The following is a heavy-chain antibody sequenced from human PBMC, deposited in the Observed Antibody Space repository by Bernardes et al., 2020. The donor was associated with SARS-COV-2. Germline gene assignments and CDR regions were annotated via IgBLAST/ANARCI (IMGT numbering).Heavy chain of an antibody. CDR2: IVIGSGDT. D-gene: IGHD3-16*01. V-gene: IGHV1-58*01. Sequence: SVKVSCKTSGFTFSNSIVQWLRQARGQRPEWIGWIVIGSGDTNYAQKFQERVTITRDMSASTAYLELSSPRSDDTAVYYCAAGTFEGLGTLFDSWGQGSLVIVSS. J-gene: IGHJ4*02. CDR3: AAGTFEGLGTLFDS. CDR1: GFTFSNSI.